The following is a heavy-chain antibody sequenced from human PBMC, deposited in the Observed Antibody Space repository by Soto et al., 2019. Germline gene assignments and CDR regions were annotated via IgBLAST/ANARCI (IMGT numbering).Heavy chain of an antibody. J-gene: IGHJ6*02. Sequence: ASVKVSCKASGYTFTGYYMHWVRQAPGQGLEWMGWINPNSGGTNYAQKFQGWVTMTRDTSISTAYMELSRLRSDDTAVYYCAREGGENYYYYGMDVWGQGTTVTVSS. CDR3: AREGGENYYYYGMDV. CDR1: GYTFTGYY. V-gene: IGHV1-2*04. D-gene: IGHD4-17*01. CDR2: INPNSGGT.